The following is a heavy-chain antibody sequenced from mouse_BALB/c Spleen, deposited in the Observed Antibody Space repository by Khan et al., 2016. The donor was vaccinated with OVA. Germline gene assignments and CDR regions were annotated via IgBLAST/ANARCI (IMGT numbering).Heavy chain of an antibody. V-gene: IGHV2-9*02. CDR2: IWAGGST. CDR1: GFSLSNYG. Sequence: QVQLKESGPGLVAPSQTLSITCTVSGFSLSNYGIHWVRQSPGKGLEWLGVIWAGGSTNHNSALMSRLSISKDNYKCQVFLKMNSLQTDDTAMYYCARAVYNGAWFAYWGQGTLVTVSA. CDR3: ARAVYNGAWFAY. D-gene: IGHD1-3*01. J-gene: IGHJ3*01.